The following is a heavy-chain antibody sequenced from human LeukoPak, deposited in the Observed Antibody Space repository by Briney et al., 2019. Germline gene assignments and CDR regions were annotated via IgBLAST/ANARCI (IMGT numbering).Heavy chain of an antibody. CDR2: IYYSGST. CDR3: ARLGGSYVLPPDY. J-gene: IGHJ4*02. Sequence: SETLSLTCTVSGGSISSYYWSWIRQPPGKGLVWIGYIYYSGSTNYNPSLKSRVTISVDTSKNQFSLKLSSVTAADTAVYYCARLGGSYVLPPDYWGQGTLVTVSS. V-gene: IGHV4-59*08. D-gene: IGHD1-26*01. CDR1: GGSISSYY.